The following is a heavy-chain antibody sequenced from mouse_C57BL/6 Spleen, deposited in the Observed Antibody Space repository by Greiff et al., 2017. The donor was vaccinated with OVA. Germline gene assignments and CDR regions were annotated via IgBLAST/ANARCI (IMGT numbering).Heavy chain of an antibody. CDR3: ARTIITTVVATGAMDY. CDR1: GYTFTSYW. D-gene: IGHD1-1*01. J-gene: IGHJ4*01. CDR2: IDPNSGGT. Sequence: QVQLQQPGAELVKPGASVKLSCKASGYTFTSYWMHWVKQRPGRGLEWIGRIDPNSGGTKYNEKFKSKATLTVDKPSSTAYMQLSSLTSEDSAVYYCARTIITTVVATGAMDYWGQGTSVTVSS. V-gene: IGHV1-72*01.